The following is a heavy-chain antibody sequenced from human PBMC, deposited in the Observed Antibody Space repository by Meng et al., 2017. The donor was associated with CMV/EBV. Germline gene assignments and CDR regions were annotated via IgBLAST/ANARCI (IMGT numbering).Heavy chain of an antibody. Sequence: GEAQERGPGLGKPSASMSLTCTVSGGSISSYYWSWIRQPAGKGLEWIGRIYTSGSTNYNPSLKSRVTMSVDTSKNQFSLKLSSVTAADTAVYYCARHGDTAMVVGIDYWGQGTLVTVSS. J-gene: IGHJ4*02. V-gene: IGHV4-4*07. CDR3: ARHGDTAMVVGIDY. CDR1: GGSISSYY. D-gene: IGHD5-18*01. CDR2: IYTSGST.